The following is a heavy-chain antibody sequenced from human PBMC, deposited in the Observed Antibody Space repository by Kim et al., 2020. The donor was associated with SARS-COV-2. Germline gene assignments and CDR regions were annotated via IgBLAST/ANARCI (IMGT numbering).Heavy chain of an antibody. CDR2: MNPNSGNT. CDR1: GYTFTSYD. Sequence: ASVKVSCKASGYTFTSYDINWVRQATGQGLEWMGWMNPNSGNTGYTQKFQGRVTMTRNTSISTAYMELSSLRSEDTAVYYCAGVSWNYVGDDYYYGMDVWGQGTTVTVSS. V-gene: IGHV1-8*01. J-gene: IGHJ6*02. D-gene: IGHD1-7*01. CDR3: AGVSWNYVGDDYYYGMDV.